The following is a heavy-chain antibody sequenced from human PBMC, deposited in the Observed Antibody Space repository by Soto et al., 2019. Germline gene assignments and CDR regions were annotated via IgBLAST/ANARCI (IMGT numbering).Heavy chain of an antibody. V-gene: IGHV3-21*01. CDR2: ISSSSSYI. CDR1: GFTFSSYS. CDR3: ARVPYDFWSGSYYYYYYGMDV. Sequence: PGGSLRLSCAASGFTFSSYSMNWVRQAPGKGLEWVSSISSSSSYIYYADSVKGRFTISRDNAKNSLYLQMNSLRAEDTAVYYCARVPYDFWSGSYYYYYYGMDVWGQGTTVTVSS. D-gene: IGHD3-3*01. J-gene: IGHJ6*02.